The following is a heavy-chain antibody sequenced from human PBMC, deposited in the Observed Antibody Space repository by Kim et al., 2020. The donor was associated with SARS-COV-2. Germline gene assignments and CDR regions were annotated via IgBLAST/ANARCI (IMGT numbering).Heavy chain of an antibody. Sequence: GGSLRLSCAVSGFTFKSAWMSWVRQAPGKGLEWVGRIKSKSDGGTIEYAAPVKGRFNISRDASKNTLYLQMNSLKTEDTAVYYCTTLVVAAVFYTWGQGTVVTVHS. V-gene: IGHV3-15*01. CDR3: TTLVVAAVFYT. CDR1: GFTFKSAW. D-gene: IGHD2-15*01. J-gene: IGHJ5*02. CDR2: IKSKSDGGTI.